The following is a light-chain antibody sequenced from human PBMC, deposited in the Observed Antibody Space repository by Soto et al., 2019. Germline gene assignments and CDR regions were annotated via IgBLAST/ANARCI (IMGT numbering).Light chain of an antibody. CDR3: QQHSSSPPQFT. CDR2: DAS. Sequence: EIVVTQSPVTLSLSPGERATLSCRTSQSFSSYLAWYQQKPDQAPRLLIYDASNRATVIPARFSGSGSGTEFTLTISSLVPEDAAVYYCQQHSSSPPQFTFGPGTKVDIK. J-gene: IGKJ3*01. V-gene: IGKV3-11*01. CDR1: QSFSSY.